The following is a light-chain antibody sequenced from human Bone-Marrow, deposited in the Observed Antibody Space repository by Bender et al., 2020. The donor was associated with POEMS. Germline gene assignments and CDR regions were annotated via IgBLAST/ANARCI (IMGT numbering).Light chain of an antibody. J-gene: IGLJ3*02. V-gene: IGLV1-47*01. Sequence: QSVLTQPPSASGTPGQRVTISCSGSSSNIGSYYVYWYQHLPGTAPKLLISRNNQRPSGVPDRFSGSRSGTSASLAISGLQSEDEADYYCAAWEDSLNGWVFGGGTKLTVL. CDR2: RNN. CDR3: AAWEDSLNGWV. CDR1: SSNIGSYY.